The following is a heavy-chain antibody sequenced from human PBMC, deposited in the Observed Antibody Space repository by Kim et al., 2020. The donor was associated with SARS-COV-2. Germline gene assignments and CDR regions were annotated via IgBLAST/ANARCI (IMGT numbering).Heavy chain of an antibody. CDR2: IYYSGST. V-gene: IGHV4-39*01. Sequence: SETLSLTCTVSGGSISSSSYYWGWIRQPPGKGLEWIGSIYYSGSTYYNPSLKSRVTISVDTSKNQFSLKLSSVTAADTAVYYCARRGRQWLATGEFDYYFDYWGQGTLVTVSS. CDR3: ARRGRQWLATGEFDYYFDY. J-gene: IGHJ4*02. D-gene: IGHD6-19*01. CDR1: GGSISSSSYY.